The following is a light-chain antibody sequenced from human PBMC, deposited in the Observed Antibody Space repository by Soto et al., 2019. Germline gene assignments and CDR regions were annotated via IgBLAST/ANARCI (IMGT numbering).Light chain of an antibody. CDR1: QDINNY. CDR3: QQFDSVPCT. V-gene: IGKV1-33*01. CDR2: DAS. J-gene: IGKJ2*02. Sequence: DIQMTQSPSSLSASVGERVTITCQASQDINNYLIWYQHKPGKAPKLLIYDASTLGTGVSSRFSGGGSGTHFTFTISSLQPEDIATYYCQQFDSVPCTFGQGTKLELK.